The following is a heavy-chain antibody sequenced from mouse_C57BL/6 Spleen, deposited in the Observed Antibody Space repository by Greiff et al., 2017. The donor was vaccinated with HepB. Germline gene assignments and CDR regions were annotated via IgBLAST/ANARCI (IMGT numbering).Heavy chain of an antibody. CDR1: GYTFTSYW. J-gene: IGHJ1*03. Sequence: VQLQQSGAELAKPGASVKLSCKASGYTFTSYWMHWVKQRPGQGLEWIGYINPSSGYTKYNQKFKDKATLTADKSSSTAYMQLSSLTYEDSAVYDCARRREELLRFNWYFDVWGTGTTVTVSS. V-gene: IGHV1-7*01. CDR2: INPSSGYT. D-gene: IGHD1-1*01. CDR3: ARRREELLRFNWYFDV.